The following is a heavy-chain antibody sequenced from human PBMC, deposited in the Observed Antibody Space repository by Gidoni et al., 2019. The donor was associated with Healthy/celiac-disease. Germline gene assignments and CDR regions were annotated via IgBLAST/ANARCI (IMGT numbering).Heavy chain of an antibody. V-gene: IGHV3-66*02. CDR2: IYRGGIT. J-gene: IGHJ6*03. CDR3: ATQNYDAWRGVGYMDV. Sequence: EVQLVESGGGLFQPGGSLRLSCAASGLTAGGNYMSWVPQAPGKGLGWVSLIYRGGITSYADSVKGRFTISADNSKNSLYLQMNSLRAEDTAVYYCATQNYDAWRGVGYMDVWGKGTAVTVSS. D-gene: IGHD3-3*01. CDR1: GLTAGGNY.